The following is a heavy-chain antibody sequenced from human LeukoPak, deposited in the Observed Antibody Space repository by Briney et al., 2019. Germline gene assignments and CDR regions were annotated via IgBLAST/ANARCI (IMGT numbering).Heavy chain of an antibody. J-gene: IGHJ3*02. CDR1: GFTFSSYG. Sequence: PGRSLRLSCAASGFTFSSYGMHWVRQAPGKGLEWVAFIRYDGSNKYYADSVKGRFTISRDNSKNTLYLQMNSLRAEDTAVYYCARVRSVVGYYDFWSGYYRRAFDIWGQGTMVTVSS. CDR2: IRYDGSNK. D-gene: IGHD3-3*01. CDR3: ARVRSVVGYYDFWSGYYRRAFDI. V-gene: IGHV3-30*02.